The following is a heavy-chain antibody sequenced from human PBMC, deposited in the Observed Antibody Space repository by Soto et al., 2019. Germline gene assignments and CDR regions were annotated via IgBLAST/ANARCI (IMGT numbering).Heavy chain of an antibody. Sequence: GGSLRLSCAASGFTFSDYYMSWIRQAPGKGLEWVSYISSSGSTIYYADSVEGRFTISRDNAKNSLYLQMNSLRAEDTAVYYCARDYYGSGSFEFDPWGQGIRVTVAS. J-gene: IGHJ5*02. CDR2: ISSSGSTI. D-gene: IGHD3-10*01. CDR1: GFTFSDYY. V-gene: IGHV3-11*01. CDR3: ARDYYGSGSFEFDP.